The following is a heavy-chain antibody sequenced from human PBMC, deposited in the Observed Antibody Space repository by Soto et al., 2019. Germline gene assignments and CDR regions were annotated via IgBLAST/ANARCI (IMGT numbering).Heavy chain of an antibody. Sequence: SETLSLTCTVSGGSISSYYWSWIRQPPGKGLEWIGYIYYSGSTNYNPSLKSRVTISVDTSKNQFSLELSSVTAADTAVYYCARDNSSGWYIGWFDPWGQGTLVTVSS. CDR1: GGSISSYY. D-gene: IGHD6-19*01. V-gene: IGHV4-59*01. CDR3: ARDNSSGWYIGWFDP. CDR2: IYYSGST. J-gene: IGHJ5*02.